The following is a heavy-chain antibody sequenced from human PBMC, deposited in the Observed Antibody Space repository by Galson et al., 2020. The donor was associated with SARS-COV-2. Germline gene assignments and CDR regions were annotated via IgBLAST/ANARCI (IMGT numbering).Heavy chain of an antibody. CDR3: AKAGGTVVAGYYYYGMDV. J-gene: IGHJ6*02. CDR1: AFTFSSYA. Sequence: GESLKISCAASAFTFSSYAMSWVRQAPGKGLEWVSSVSGSGGNTYYADSVEGRFTISRDNSRNTLSLQMNSLRAEDTAVYYCAKAGGTVVAGYYYYGMDVWGQGTTVTVSS. CDR2: VSGSGGNT. D-gene: IGHD6-19*01. V-gene: IGHV3-23*01.